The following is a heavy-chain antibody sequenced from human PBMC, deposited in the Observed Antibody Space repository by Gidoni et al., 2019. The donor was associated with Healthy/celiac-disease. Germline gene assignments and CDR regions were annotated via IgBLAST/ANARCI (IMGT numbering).Heavy chain of an antibody. CDR2: IFSNDEK. CDR1: GFSLSNARMG. CDR3: ARNLYCSGGSCYSNNWFDP. Sequence: QVTLKESGPVLVKPTETLTLTCTVSGFSLSNARMGGSWIRQPPGKALEWLAHIFSNDEKSYSTSLKSRLTISKDTSKSQVVLTMTNMDPVDTATYYCARNLYCSGGSCYSNNWFDPWGQGTLVTVSS. J-gene: IGHJ5*02. D-gene: IGHD2-15*01. V-gene: IGHV2-26*01.